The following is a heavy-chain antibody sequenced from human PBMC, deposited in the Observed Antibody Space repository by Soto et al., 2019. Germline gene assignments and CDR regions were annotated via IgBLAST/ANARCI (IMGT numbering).Heavy chain of an antibody. J-gene: IGHJ4*02. Sequence: QVQLVQSGAEVKKPGASVKVSCKASGYTFTSYGINWVRQATGQGLEWMGWMNPNSGNTAYAQKFQGRVTMTRNTSTSTAYMELSSLRSEDTGVYYCAREVRGGTADYWGQGTRVTVSS. D-gene: IGHD1-7*01. CDR1: GYTFTSYG. CDR3: AREVRGGTADY. V-gene: IGHV1-8*01. CDR2: MNPNSGNT.